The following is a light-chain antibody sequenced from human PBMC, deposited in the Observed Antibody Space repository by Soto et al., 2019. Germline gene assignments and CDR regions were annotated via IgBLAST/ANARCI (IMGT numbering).Light chain of an antibody. CDR2: AAS. V-gene: IGKV1-12*01. CDR1: QLIDNC. CDR3: LRAIHFPLP. Sequence: DIQMTQSPSSVSASVGDSVTSTCRASQLIDNCLAWYQQKPGMAPKLLISAASNLQSGVPTRFSGRGSGTDCTVTINSLQPDDFATYFCLRAIHFPLPFGGGNKVEI. J-gene: IGKJ4*01.